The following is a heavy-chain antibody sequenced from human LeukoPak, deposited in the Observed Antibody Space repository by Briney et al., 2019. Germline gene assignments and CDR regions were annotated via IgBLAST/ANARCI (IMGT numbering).Heavy chain of an antibody. J-gene: IGHJ4*02. D-gene: IGHD1-14*01. CDR3: ARSRTSSPYDKNLDF. V-gene: IGHV3-21*01. Sequence: GGSLRLSCAASGFTFSSYTMSWVREAPGKGLEWVSSISSSINYIYHADSVKGRFTISRDDAQNSVYLQMNSLKDEDTAVYYCARSRTSSPYDKNLDFWGQGTLVIVSS. CDR2: ISSSINYI. CDR1: GFTFSSYT.